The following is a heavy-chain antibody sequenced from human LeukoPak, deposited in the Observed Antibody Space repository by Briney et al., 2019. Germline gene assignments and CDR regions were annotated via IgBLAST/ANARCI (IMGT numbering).Heavy chain of an antibody. CDR3: ARDGKLSYDFWSGYFTEAYNAFDI. V-gene: IGHV4-4*02. CDR1: GDSISSSHW. D-gene: IGHD3-3*01. CDR2: INHSGST. Sequence: SETLSLTCAVSGDSISSSHWWSWVRPSPGKGLEWIGEINHSGSTNCNPSLKSRVTISVDTSKNQFSLKLSSVTAADTAVYYCARDGKLSYDFWSGYFTEAYNAFDIWGQGTMVTVSS. J-gene: IGHJ3*02.